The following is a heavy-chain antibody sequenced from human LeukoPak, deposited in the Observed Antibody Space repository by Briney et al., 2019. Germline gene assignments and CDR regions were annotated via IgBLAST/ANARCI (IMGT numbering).Heavy chain of an antibody. Sequence: GGSLRLSCAASGFIFSSYWMHWVRQAPGKGLVWVARINSDGSSTSYADSVKGRLTISRDNAKNTLYLQMNSLRAEDTAVYYCVRDLRYDSYDIWGQGTMATVSS. CDR1: GFIFSSYW. J-gene: IGHJ3*02. CDR3: VRDLRYDSYDI. CDR2: INSDGSST. V-gene: IGHV3-74*01.